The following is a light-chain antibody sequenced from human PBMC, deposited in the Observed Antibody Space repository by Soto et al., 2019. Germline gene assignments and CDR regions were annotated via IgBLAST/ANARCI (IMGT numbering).Light chain of an antibody. CDR1: SSDVGRYTY. Sequence: QSALTQPASVSGSPGQSITISCAGTSSDVGRYTYVSWYQQHPGKAPKLIIYDVSNRPSGVSNRFSGSKSGNTASLTISWLQAVDEADYFCCSYTSTNTLVFGGGTQLTVL. CDR2: DVS. J-gene: IGLJ2*01. V-gene: IGLV2-14*01. CDR3: CSYTSTNTLV.